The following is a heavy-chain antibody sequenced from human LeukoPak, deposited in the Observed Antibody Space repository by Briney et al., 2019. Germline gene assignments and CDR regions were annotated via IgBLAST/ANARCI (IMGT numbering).Heavy chain of an antibody. CDR1: GGSISSYY. D-gene: IGHD3-3*01. V-gene: IGHV4-4*07. J-gene: IGHJ3*02. Sequence: PSETLSLTCTVSGGSISSYYWSWIRQPAGKGLEWIGRVYSTGSTNYNPSLKSRVTMSADTSKNQFSLTLSSVTAVDTALYYCARDGLEWRAFDTWGQGTTVTVSS. CDR3: ARDGLEWRAFDT. CDR2: VYSTGST.